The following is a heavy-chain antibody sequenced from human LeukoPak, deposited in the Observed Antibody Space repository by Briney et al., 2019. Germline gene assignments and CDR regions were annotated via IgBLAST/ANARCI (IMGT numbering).Heavy chain of an antibody. D-gene: IGHD6-6*01. J-gene: IGHJ4*02. CDR1: GFTVSSNY. CDR3: AHISSSSPQV. CDR2: ISGSGGST. Sequence: AGGSLRLSCAASGFTVSSNYMSWVRQAPGKGLEWVSAISGSGGSTYYADSVKGRFTISRDNSKNTLYLQMNSLRAEDTAVYYCAHISSSSPQVWGQGTLVTVS. V-gene: IGHV3-23*01.